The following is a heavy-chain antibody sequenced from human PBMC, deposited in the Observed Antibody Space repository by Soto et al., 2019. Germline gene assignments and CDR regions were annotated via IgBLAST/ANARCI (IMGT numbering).Heavy chain of an antibody. CDR2: IRSKADSYAT. Sequence: GGSLRLSCAASGFTFSGSVVHWVRQASGKGLEWVGRIRSKADSYATAYGASLKGRVTISREDSKSTAYLQMNSLTTEDTAVYYCTAIFDYGSSPVNDYWGQGTLVTVSS. J-gene: IGHJ4*02. CDR3: TAIFDYGSSPVNDY. D-gene: IGHD6-6*01. CDR1: GFTFSGSV. V-gene: IGHV3-73*01.